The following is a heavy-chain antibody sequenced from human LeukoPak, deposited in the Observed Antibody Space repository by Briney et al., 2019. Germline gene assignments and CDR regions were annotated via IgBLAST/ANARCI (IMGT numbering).Heavy chain of an antibody. CDR1: GGSISSYY. Sequence: SETLSLTCTVSGGSISSYYWGWIRQPPGKGLEWIGSIYYSGSIYYNPSLKSRVTISVDTPKNQFSLKLSSVTAADTAVYYCASGSGYSSSWRSAFDYWGQGTLVTVSS. D-gene: IGHD6-13*01. V-gene: IGHV4-39*07. CDR3: ASGSGYSSSWRSAFDY. CDR2: IYYSGSI. J-gene: IGHJ4*02.